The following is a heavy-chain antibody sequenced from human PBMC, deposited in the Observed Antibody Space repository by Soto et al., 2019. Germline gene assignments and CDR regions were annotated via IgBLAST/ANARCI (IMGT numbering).Heavy chain of an antibody. Sequence: GSLRLSCAASGFSFIDYAINWVRQVPGRGLEYVAGIGGRGGNAFYADSMKGRFSISRDNSKNTVYLHMHNLRVDDSAMYYCAKARHSGDFAGSYDSWGQGTPVTVSS. CDR3: AKARHSGDFAGSYDS. D-gene: IGHD2-21*02. V-gene: IGHV3-23*01. CDR2: IGGRGGNA. CDR1: GFSFIDYA. J-gene: IGHJ5*02.